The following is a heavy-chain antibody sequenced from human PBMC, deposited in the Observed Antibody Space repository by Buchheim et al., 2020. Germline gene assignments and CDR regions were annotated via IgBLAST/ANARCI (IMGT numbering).Heavy chain of an antibody. J-gene: IGHJ6*02. CDR2: IKEDGSEG. V-gene: IGHV3-7*01. CDR1: GFTFSSYW. Sequence: EVQLVESGGGLVQPGGSLRLSCAASGFTFSSYWMTWVRQAPGKGLEWVANIKEDGSEGNNVDSVKGRLTISRDKAMNSLLLQMSSLRAEDTAVYYCARGTRDYYGMDVWGQGTT. CDR3: ARGTRDYYGMDV.